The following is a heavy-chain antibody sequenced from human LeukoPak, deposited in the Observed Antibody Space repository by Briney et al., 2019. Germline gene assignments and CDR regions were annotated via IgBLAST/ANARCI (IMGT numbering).Heavy chain of an antibody. CDR2: INAGNGNT. V-gene: IGHV1-3*01. J-gene: IGHJ1*01. D-gene: IGHD6-19*01. Sequence: ASVTVSCKASGYTFTSYAMHWVRQAPGQRLEWMGWINAGNGNTKYSQKFQGRVTITRDTSASTAYMELSSLRSEDTAVYYCARDIAVAAAEYFQHWGQGTLVTVSS. CDR3: ARDIAVAAAEYFQH. CDR1: GYTFTSYA.